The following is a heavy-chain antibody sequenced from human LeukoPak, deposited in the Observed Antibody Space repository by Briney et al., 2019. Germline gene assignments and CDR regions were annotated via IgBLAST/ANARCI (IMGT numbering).Heavy chain of an antibody. CDR1: GFTFSSYS. D-gene: IGHD5/OR15-5a*01. Sequence: GGSLRLFCAASGFTFSSYSMNLVRQAPGKGLDWFSSLSTSSSYIYYADSLKGRFTISRDNAKNSLYLQMNSLRAEDTAVYYCARSQGTIPDSVPLDIWGQGTMVTVSS. V-gene: IGHV3-21*01. J-gene: IGHJ3*02. CDR3: ARSQGTIPDSVPLDI. CDR2: LSTSSSYI.